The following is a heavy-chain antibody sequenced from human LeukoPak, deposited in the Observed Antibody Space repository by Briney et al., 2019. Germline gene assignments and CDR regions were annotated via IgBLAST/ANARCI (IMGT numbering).Heavy chain of an antibody. V-gene: IGHV3-33*01. J-gene: IGHJ6*02. D-gene: IGHD3-22*01. CDR2: IWYDGSNK. Sequence: GGSLRLSCAASGFTFSSYGMHWVRQAPDKGLEWVAVIWYDGSNKYYADSVKGRFTISRDNSKNTLYLQMNSLRAEDTAVYYCARGGTLYYYDSSGYRYGMDVWGRGTTVTVSS. CDR3: ARGGTLYYYDSSGYRYGMDV. CDR1: GFTFSSYG.